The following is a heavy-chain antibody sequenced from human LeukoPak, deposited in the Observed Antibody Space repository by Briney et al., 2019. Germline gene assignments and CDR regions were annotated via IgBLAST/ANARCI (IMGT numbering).Heavy chain of an antibody. Sequence: SETLSLTCTVSGGSISSYYWSWIRQPAGKGLEWIGRIYTSGSTNYNPSLKSRVTISVDTSKNQFSLKLSSVTAADTAVYYCARGPRYLVVPAAKYHVWDYWGQGTLVTVSS. J-gene: IGHJ4*02. CDR3: ARGPRYLVVPAAKYHVWDY. CDR2: IYTSGST. CDR1: GGSISSYY. V-gene: IGHV4-4*07. D-gene: IGHD2-2*01.